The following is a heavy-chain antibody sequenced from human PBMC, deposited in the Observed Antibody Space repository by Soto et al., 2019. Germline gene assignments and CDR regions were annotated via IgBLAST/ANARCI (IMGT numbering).Heavy chain of an antibody. CDR2: ISAYNGNT. CDR3: ARDLEGDFSSGYYSASGY. V-gene: IGHV1-18*01. D-gene: IGHD3-3*01. J-gene: IGHJ4*02. Sequence: ASVKVSCKASGYTFTSYGISWVRQAPGQGLEWMGWISAYNGNTNYAQKLQGRVTMTTDTSTSTAYMELRSLRSDDTAVYYCARDLEGDFSSGYYSASGYWGQGTLVTVSS. CDR1: GYTFTSYG.